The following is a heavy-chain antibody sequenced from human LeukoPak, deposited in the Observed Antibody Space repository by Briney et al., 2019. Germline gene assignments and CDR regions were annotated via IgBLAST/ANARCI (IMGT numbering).Heavy chain of an antibody. D-gene: IGHD3-22*01. V-gene: IGHV1-46*01. CDR3: ARGPGEGGSSGYYYGKPEDPAEYYFDY. Sequence: GASVKVSCKASGYTFTSYHMHWVRQAPGQGLEWMGIINPSGGTTNYAQKFRGRVSMTRDMSTSTVYMELSSLRSEDTAVYYCARGPGEGGSSGYYYGKPEDPAEYYFDYWGQGTLVTVSS. CDR1: GYTFTSYH. J-gene: IGHJ4*02. CDR2: INPSGGTT.